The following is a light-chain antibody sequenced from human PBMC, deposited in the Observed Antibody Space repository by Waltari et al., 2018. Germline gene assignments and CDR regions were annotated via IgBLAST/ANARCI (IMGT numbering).Light chain of an antibody. J-gene: IGLJ1*01. V-gene: IGLV2-14*03. CDR1: SSHVGGYLY. CDR3: SSYTSISTFYV. Sequence: QSAVTQPASVSGSPGQSITISCHGTSSHVGGYLYVSWYQHHPGKAHKLMIHYVNKRPSGVSNRFSGSKSGNTASLTISGLQAEDEADYYCSSYTSISTFYVFGTGTKVTVL. CDR2: YVN.